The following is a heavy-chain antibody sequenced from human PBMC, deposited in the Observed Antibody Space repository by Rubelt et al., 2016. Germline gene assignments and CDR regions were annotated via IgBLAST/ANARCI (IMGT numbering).Heavy chain of an antibody. CDR1: GYTFTSYY. Sequence: QVQLVQSGAEVKKPGASVKVSCKASGYTFTSYYMHWVRQAPGQGLEWMGIINPSGGSTSYAQNFQGRVTMTRDTSTSTVYMELSSLRSEDTAVYYCARSPRYDVEDNWFDPWGQGTLVTVSS. CDR2: INPSGGST. CDR3: ARSPRYDVEDNWFDP. D-gene: IGHD3-3*01. V-gene: IGHV1-46*01. J-gene: IGHJ5*02.